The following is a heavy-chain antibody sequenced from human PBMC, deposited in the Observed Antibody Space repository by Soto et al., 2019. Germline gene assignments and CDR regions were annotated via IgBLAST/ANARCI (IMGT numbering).Heavy chain of an antibody. V-gene: IGHV3-15*01. J-gene: IGHJ4*02. Sequence: EVQLVESGGGLVKPGGSLRLSCAASGFTLSNAWVSWVRQAPGKGLEWVGRIKSKIEGGTTDYAAHVKGRFSISRDKAKNMLFQQITSRLTADTTVYYCAPNWHFDYGGQCTLAPITS. CDR1: GFTLSNAW. CDR2: IKSKIEGGTT. CDR3: APNWHFDY.